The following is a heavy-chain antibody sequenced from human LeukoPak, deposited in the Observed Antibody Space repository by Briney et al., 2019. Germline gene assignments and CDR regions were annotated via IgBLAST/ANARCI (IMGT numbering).Heavy chain of an antibody. J-gene: IGHJ4*02. Sequence: PGGSLRLSCAASGFTVSYNYMSWVRQAPGKGLQWVSVIYSAGNTYYADSVKGRFTISRDNSKSTLFLQMNSLRVEDTAVYYCARHSYTLPDYWGQGTLVTVSS. D-gene: IGHD3-16*01. CDR2: IYSAGNT. CDR1: GFTVSYNY. CDR3: ARHSYTLPDY. V-gene: IGHV3-53*01.